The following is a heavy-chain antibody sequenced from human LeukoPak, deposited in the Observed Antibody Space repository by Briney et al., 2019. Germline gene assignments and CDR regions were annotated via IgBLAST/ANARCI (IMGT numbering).Heavy chain of an antibody. J-gene: IGHJ4*02. Sequence: SETLSLTCAVSSGSISGYYWSWIRQPPGKGLEWVGYISYSGSTNYNPSLKSRVTISVDTSKNQFSVKLSSVTAADTAMYYCAKGPLGRYGGHLGGQGTLVIVSS. CDR3: AKGPLGRYGGHL. CDR1: SGSISGYY. V-gene: IGHV4-59*01. D-gene: IGHD3-16*01. CDR2: ISYSGST.